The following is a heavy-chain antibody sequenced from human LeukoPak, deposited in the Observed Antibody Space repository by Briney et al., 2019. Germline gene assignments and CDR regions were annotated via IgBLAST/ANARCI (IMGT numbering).Heavy chain of an antibody. J-gene: IGHJ4*02. CDR3: ARDRGDYYYDSSGYPDY. CDR1: GYTFTSYG. Sequence: GASVKVSCKASGYTFTSYGISWVRQAPGQGLEWMGWISAYNGNTDYAQKLQGRVTMTTDTSTSTAYMELRSLRSDDTAVYYCARDRGDYYYDSSGYPDYWGQGTLVTVSS. CDR2: ISAYNGNT. V-gene: IGHV1-18*01. D-gene: IGHD3-22*01.